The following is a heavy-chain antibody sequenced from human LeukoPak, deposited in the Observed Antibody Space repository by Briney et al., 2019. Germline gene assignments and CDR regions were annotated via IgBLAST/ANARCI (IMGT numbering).Heavy chain of an antibody. CDR3: ARAGPQSGSYNSPRFDY. Sequence: SETLSLTCAVYGGSFSGYYWSWIRQPPGKGLEWIGEINPSGSTNYSPSLKSRVTISVDTSENQFSLKLSSVTAADTAVYYCARAGPQSGSYNSPRFDYWGQGILVTVSS. CDR1: GGSFSGYY. J-gene: IGHJ4*02. CDR2: INPSGST. D-gene: IGHD1-26*01. V-gene: IGHV4-34*01.